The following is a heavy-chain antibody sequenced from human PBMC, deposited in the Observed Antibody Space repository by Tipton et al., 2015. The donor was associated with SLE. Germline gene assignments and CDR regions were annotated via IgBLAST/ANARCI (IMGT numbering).Heavy chain of an antibody. D-gene: IGHD4-17*01. J-gene: IGHJ6*02. CDR2: INHSGST. CDR1: GGSFSGYY. V-gene: IGHV4-34*01. CDR3: ARDYGADYYYGGMDV. Sequence: TLSLTCAVYGGSFSGYYWSWIRQPPGKGLEWIGEINHSGSTNYNPSLKSRVTISVDTSKNQFSLKLSSVTAAGTAVYYCARDYGADYYYGGMDVWGQGTTVTVSS.